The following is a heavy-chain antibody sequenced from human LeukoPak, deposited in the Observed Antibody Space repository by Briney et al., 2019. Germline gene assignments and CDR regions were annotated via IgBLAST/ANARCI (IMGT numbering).Heavy chain of an antibody. J-gene: IGHJ4*02. CDR1: GYTFTGYY. CDR3: ARDTTVSHREEQFDY. D-gene: IGHD4-17*01. V-gene: IGHV1-2*02. CDR2: INPNSGGT. Sequence: ASVKVSCKASGYTFTGYYMHWVRQAPGQGLEWMGWINPNSGGTNYAQKFQGRVTMTRDTSISTAYMELSRLRSDDTAVYYCARDTTVSHREEQFDYWGQGTLVTVSS.